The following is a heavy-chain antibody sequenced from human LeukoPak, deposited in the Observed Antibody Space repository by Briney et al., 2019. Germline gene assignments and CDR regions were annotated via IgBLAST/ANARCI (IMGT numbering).Heavy chain of an antibody. CDR3: ARDLRTGIVDY. Sequence: PSETLSLTCTVSGGSISSYYWSWIRQPPGKGLEWIGYICYSGSTNYNPSLKSRVTISVDTSKNQFSLKLSSVTAADTAVYYCARDLRTGIVDYWGQGTLVTVSS. CDR2: ICYSGST. V-gene: IGHV4-59*01. J-gene: IGHJ4*02. D-gene: IGHD7-27*01. CDR1: GGSISSYY.